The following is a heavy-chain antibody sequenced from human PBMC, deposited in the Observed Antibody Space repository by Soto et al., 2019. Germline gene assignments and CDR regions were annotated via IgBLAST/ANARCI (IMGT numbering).Heavy chain of an antibody. V-gene: IGHV1-69*13. CDR3: ARDGLRADGYYGMDV. J-gene: IGHJ6*02. CDR2: IIPIFDTP. Sequence: SVKVSCKASGGTFSSYTINWVRQAPGRGLEWMGGIIPIFDTPNYAQRFQGRITITADESTSTAYMELSSLRSEDTAVYYCARDGLRADGYYGMDVWGQGTTVTVSS. D-gene: IGHD3-16*01. CDR1: GGTFSSYT.